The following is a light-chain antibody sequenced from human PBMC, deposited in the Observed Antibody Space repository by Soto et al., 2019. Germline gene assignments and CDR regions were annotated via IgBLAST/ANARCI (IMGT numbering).Light chain of an antibody. CDR3: QHYNSYSEA. V-gene: IGKV3-20*01. CDR1: QSVSSSY. CDR2: GAS. J-gene: IGKJ1*01. Sequence: EIVLTQSPGTLSLSPVERATLSFRASQSVSSSYLAWYQQKPGQAPRLLIYGASSRATGIPDRFSGSGSGTEFTLTISSLQSEDFATYYCQHYNSYSEAFGQGTKVDI.